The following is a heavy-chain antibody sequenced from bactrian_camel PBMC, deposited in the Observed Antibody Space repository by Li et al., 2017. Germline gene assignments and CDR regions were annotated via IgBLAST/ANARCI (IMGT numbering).Heavy chain of an antibody. J-gene: IGHJ4*01. CDR3: AKESAHYSGGYSSNFNY. V-gene: IGHV3S55*01. CDR2: ISSDGRT. CDR1: GFTFDDSD. D-gene: IGHD2*01. Sequence: QVQLVESGGGLVQVGETLRLSCIGSGFTFDDSDIGWYRQAPGNECELVSTISSDGRTYYADSVKGRFTISQDRAKNTLYLHLNSLETEDTAMYYCAKESAHYSGGYSSNFNYWGQGTQVTVS.